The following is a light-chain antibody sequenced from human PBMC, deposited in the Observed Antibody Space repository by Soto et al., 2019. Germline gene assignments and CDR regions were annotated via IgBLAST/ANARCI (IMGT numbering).Light chain of an antibody. V-gene: IGLV2-8*01. CDR3: RSYAGSNNLGV. CDR2: EVS. J-gene: IGLJ1*01. Sequence: QSALTQPPSASGSPGQSVTISCTGTSSDIGGYNYVSWYQQHPGKAPKLMIYEVSKRPSGVPDRFSGSKSGNTASLTVSGLQAEDEDDYYCRSYAGSNNLGVFGTGTK. CDR1: SSDIGGYNY.